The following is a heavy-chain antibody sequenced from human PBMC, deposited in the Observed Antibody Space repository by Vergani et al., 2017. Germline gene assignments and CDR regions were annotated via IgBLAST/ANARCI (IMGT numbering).Heavy chain of an antibody. CDR3: ARDRNGVVPAAMRYYYGMDV. J-gene: IGHJ6*02. Sequence: QVQLVQSGAEVKKPGASVKVSCKASGYTFTGYYMHWVRQAPGQGLEWMGWINTNSGGTNYAQKFQGRVTMTRDTSISTAYMELRRLRSDDTAVYYCARDRNGVVPAAMRYYYGMDVWSQGTTVTVSS. D-gene: IGHD2-2*01. V-gene: IGHV1-2*02. CDR2: INTNSGGT. CDR1: GYTFTGYY.